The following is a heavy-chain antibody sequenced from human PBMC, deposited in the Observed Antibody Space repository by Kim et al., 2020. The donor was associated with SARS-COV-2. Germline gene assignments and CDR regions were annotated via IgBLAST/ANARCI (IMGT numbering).Heavy chain of an antibody. CDR3: ARDSARFLEWLVTSSFDY. V-gene: IGHV3-11*01. Sequence: GGSLRLSCAASGFTFSDYYMSWIRQAPGKGLEWVSYISSSGSTIYYADSVKGRFTISRDNAKNSLYLQMNSLRAEDTAVYYCARDSARFLEWLVTSSFDYWGQGTLVTVSS. CDR1: GFTFSDYY. CDR2: ISSSGSTI. D-gene: IGHD3-3*01. J-gene: IGHJ4*02.